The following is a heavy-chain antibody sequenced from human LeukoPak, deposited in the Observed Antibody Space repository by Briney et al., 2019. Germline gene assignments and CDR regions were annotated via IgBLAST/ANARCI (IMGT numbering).Heavy chain of an antibody. V-gene: IGHV1-2*04. Sequence: ASVKVSCKVSGYTFTGYYIHWVRQTPGQGLEWMGWINPNSGGTNYAQKFQGWVTMTRDTSISTAYVELSRLRSDDTAVYYCAREVGIRGHFDYWGRGTPVTVSS. CDR2: INPNSGGT. J-gene: IGHJ4*02. CDR1: GYTFTGYY. D-gene: IGHD1-26*01. CDR3: AREVGIRGHFDY.